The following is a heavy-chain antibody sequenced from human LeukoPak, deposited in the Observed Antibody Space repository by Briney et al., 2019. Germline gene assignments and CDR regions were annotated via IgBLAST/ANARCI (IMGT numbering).Heavy chain of an antibody. V-gene: IGHV3-30*18. CDR1: GFTFSSYG. CDR3: AKEPSNWNYY. Sequence: PGRSLRLSCAASGFTFSSYGMHWVRQAPGKGLEWVAVISYDGSNKYYADSVKGRFTISRDNSKNTLYLQMNSLRAEDTAVYYCAKEPSNWNYYWGQGTLVTVSS. J-gene: IGHJ4*02. CDR2: ISYDGSNK. D-gene: IGHD1-7*01.